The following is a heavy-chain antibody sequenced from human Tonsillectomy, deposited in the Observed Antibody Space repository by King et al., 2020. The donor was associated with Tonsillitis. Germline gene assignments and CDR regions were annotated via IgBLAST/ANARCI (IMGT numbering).Heavy chain of an antibody. Sequence: QLQESGPGLVKPSETLSLTCAVSGYSISSGYYWGWIRQPPGKGLEWIGGIYHSGSTYYNPSLKSRVTISVDTSKNQFSLKLSSVTAADTAVYYCARRYSSGWFFDYWGQGTLVTVSS. CDR2: IYHSGST. J-gene: IGHJ4*02. CDR1: GYSISSGYY. V-gene: IGHV4-38-2*01. CDR3: ARRYSSGWFFDY. D-gene: IGHD6-19*01.